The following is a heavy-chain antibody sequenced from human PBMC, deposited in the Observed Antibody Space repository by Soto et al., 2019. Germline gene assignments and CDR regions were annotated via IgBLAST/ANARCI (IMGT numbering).Heavy chain of an antibody. V-gene: IGHV3-15*01. CDR2: IKSKTDGGTT. CDR3: TPSIAVAGTGY. CDR1: GFTFSNAW. J-gene: IGHJ4*02. D-gene: IGHD6-19*01. Sequence: GGSLRLSCAASGFTFSNAWMSWVRQAPGKGLEWVGRIKSKTDGGTTDYAAPVKGRFTISRDDSKNTLYLQMNSLKTEDTAVYYCTPSIAVAGTGYWGQGTLVTVSS.